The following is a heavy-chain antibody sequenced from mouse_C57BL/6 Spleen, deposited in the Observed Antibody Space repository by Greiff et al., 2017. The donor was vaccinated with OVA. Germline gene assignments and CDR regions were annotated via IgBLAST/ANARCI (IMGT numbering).Heavy chain of an antibody. D-gene: IGHD1-1*01. V-gene: IGHV5-4*01. CDR2: ISDGGSYT. CDR1: GFTFSSYA. CDR3: ARDKDYYGSSYDYAMDY. J-gene: IGHJ4*01. Sequence: EVKLVESGGGLVKPGGSLKLSCAASGFTFSSYAMSWVRQTPEKRLEWVATISDGGSYTYYPDNVKGRFTISRDNAKNNLYLQMSHLKSEDTAMYYCARDKDYYGSSYDYAMDYWGQGTSVTVSS.